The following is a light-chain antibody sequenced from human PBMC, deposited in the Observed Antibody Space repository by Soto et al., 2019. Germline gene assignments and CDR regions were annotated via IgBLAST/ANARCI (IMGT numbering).Light chain of an antibody. V-gene: IGLV1-44*01. CDR2: SNN. J-gene: IGLJ2*01. Sequence: QSVLTQPPSASGTPGQRVTISCSGSSSNIGSNTVNWYQQLPGTAPKLLIYSNNHRPSGVPDRFSGSKSGTSASLAISGLQSEEEDDYYCSAWDDSLNGVVFGGGTKLTVL. CDR3: SAWDDSLNGVV. CDR1: SSNIGSNT.